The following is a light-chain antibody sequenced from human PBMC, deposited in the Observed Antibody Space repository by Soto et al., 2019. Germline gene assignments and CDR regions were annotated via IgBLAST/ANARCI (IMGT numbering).Light chain of an antibody. CDR1: QDISNY. V-gene: IGKV1-33*01. CDR3: QQYDNLP. Sequence: DIQMTQSPSSLSASVGDRVTITCQASQDISNYLNWYQQKPGKAPKLLIYDASNLETGVPSRFSGSGSGTDFTFTISGLQAEDMATYYCQQYDNLPFGGGTKVEIK. J-gene: IGKJ4*01. CDR2: DAS.